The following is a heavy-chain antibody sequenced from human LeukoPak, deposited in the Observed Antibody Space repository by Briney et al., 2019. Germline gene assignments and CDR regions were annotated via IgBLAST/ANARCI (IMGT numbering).Heavy chain of an antibody. CDR3: ARHGFRSGSYYFDY. CDR1: GGSISSNY. D-gene: IGHD1-26*01. Sequence: TSETLSLTCTVSGGSISSNYWSWIRQPPGKGLEWIGYIYTSGSTNYNPSLKSRVTISVDTPKNQFSLKLSSVTAADTAVYYCARHGFRSGSYYFDYWGQGTLVTVSS. CDR2: IYTSGST. V-gene: IGHV4-4*09. J-gene: IGHJ4*02.